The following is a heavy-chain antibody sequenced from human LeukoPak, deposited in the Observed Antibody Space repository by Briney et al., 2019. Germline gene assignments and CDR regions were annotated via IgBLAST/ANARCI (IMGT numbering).Heavy chain of an antibody. CDR3: ATLTVTESFDY. J-gene: IGHJ4*02. CDR1: GGSISRYY. D-gene: IGHD4-17*01. Sequence: NPSETLSLTCTVSGGSISRYYWSWIRQPPGKGLEWIGYIYYSGSTNYNPSLKSRVTMSVDTSKNQFSLRLNSVTAADTAVYYCATLTVTESFDYWGQGTLVTVSS. V-gene: IGHV4-59*12. CDR2: IYYSGST.